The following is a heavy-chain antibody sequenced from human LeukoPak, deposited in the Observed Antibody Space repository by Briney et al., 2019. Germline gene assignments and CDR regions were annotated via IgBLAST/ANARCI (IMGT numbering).Heavy chain of an antibody. CDR2: IYYSGST. D-gene: IGHD3-22*01. CDR3: ATLQSSGYDYSDY. V-gene: IGHV4-59*08. J-gene: IGHJ4*02. Sequence: SETLSLTCTVSGGSISSYYWSWIRQPPGKGLEWIGYIYYSGSTDYNPSLKSRVTISIDTSKNQFSLKLSSVTAADTAVYYCATLQSSGYDYSDYWGQGILVTVSS. CDR1: GGSISSYY.